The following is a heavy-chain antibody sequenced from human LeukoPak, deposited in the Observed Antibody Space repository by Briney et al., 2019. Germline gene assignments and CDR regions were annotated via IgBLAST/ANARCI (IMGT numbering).Heavy chain of an antibody. V-gene: IGHV3-13*01. CDR2: IGTAGDT. CDR1: GFTFSSYD. Sequence: PGGSLRLSCAASGFTFSSYDMHWVRQATGKGLEWVSAIGTAGDTYYPGSVKGRFTISRENAKNSLYLQMNSLRAGDTAVYYCASILWWHIGFDYWGQGTQVTVSS. CDR3: ASILWWHIGFDY. J-gene: IGHJ4*02. D-gene: IGHD2-21*01.